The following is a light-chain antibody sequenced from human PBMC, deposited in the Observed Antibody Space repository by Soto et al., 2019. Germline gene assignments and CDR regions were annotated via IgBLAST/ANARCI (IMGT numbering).Light chain of an antibody. J-gene: IGLJ1*01. CDR2: DVS. Sequence: QSALTQPASVSRSPGQSITISCTGTSSGVGGYNYVSWYQQHPGKAPKLMIYDVSNRPSGVSSRFSGSKSGYTASLTISGLHAEDEAYYYCSSYTSSSTLYAFGTGTKVTVL. V-gene: IGLV2-14*01. CDR1: SSGVGGYNY. CDR3: SSYTSSSTLYA.